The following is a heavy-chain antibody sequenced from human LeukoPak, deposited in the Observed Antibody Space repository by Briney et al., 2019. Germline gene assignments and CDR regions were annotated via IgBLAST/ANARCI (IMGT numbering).Heavy chain of an antibody. V-gene: IGHV5-51*01. CDR1: GYSFTSYW. J-gene: IGHJ5*02. D-gene: IGHD1-14*01. CDR2: IYPGDSDT. Sequence: GESLKISCKGSGYSFTSYWIGWVRQMPGKGLEWMGVIYPGDSDTRYSPSFQGQVTISADKSISTAYLQWSSLKASDTAMYYCARQEVYPHDWFDPWGQGTLVTVSS. CDR3: ARQEVYPHDWFDP.